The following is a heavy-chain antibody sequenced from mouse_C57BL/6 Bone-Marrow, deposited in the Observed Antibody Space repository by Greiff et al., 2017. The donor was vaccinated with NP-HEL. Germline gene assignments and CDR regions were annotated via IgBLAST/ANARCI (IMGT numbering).Heavy chain of an antibody. CDR3: ARHEDSGYGSSYPAWFAY. Sequence: VKLMESGAELVKPGASVKLSCKASGYTFTEYTIHWVKQRSGQGLEWIGWFYPGSGSIKYNEKFKDKATLTADKSSSTVYMELSRLTSEDSAVYFCARHEDSGYGSSYPAWFAYWGQGTLVTVSA. CDR2: FYPGSGSI. V-gene: IGHV1-62-2*01. CDR1: GYTFTEYT. J-gene: IGHJ3*01. D-gene: IGHD1-1*01.